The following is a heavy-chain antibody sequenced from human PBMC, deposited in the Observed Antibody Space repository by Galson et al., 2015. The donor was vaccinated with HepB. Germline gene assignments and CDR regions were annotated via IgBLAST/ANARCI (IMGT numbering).Heavy chain of an antibody. D-gene: IGHD1-26*01. V-gene: IGHV1-2*06. Sequence: SVKVSCKASGYTFTGYYMHWVRQAPGQGLEWMGRINPNSGGTNYAQKFHGRVTMTRDTSISTAYMELSRLRSDDTAVYYCAREPVYSGSLDYWGQGTLVTVSS. J-gene: IGHJ4*02. CDR1: GYTFTGYY. CDR2: INPNSGGT. CDR3: AREPVYSGSLDY.